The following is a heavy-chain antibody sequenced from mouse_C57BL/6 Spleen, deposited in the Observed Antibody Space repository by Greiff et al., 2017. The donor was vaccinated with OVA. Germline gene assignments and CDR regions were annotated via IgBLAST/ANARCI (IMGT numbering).Heavy chain of an antibody. Sequence: QVQLKESGPGLVAPSPCLSISCTVSGFSLTSYGVSWVRQPPGQGLEWLGVIWGDGSTNYHYAHISSLSISNGNSKSQVFLKLNSRQTDDTATYYCAIYDGYYAFAYWGQGTLVTVSA. CDR1: GFSLTSYG. D-gene: IGHD2-3*01. CDR2: IWGDGST. CDR3: AIYDGYYAFAY. V-gene: IGHV2-3*01. J-gene: IGHJ3*01.